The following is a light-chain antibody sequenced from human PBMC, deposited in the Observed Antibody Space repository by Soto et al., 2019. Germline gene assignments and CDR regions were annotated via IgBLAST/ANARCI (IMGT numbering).Light chain of an antibody. CDR1: QSVTSSC. CDR3: QQCGGSPLFS. V-gene: IGKV3-20*01. Sequence: EIVLTQSPATLSLSPGERATLSCTASQSVTSSCLAWYQRKPGQAPRLLIHTTSTRATDIPYRFSGSGSGTGFTLTISRLQPEDFAVYYCQQCGGSPLFSFGPGTRVDI. CDR2: TTS. J-gene: IGKJ3*01.